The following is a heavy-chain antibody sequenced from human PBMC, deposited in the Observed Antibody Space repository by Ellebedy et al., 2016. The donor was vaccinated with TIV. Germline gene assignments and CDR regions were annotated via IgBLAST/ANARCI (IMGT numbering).Heavy chain of an antibody. CDR1: GFTFSRYG. D-gene: IGHD2-15*01. CDR3: ARESGAVVVTHFDY. CDR2: ISSSGSTT. J-gene: IGHJ4*02. Sequence: GESLKISCEASGFTFSRYGVHWVRQAPGKGLEWVSYISSSGSTTFYADSVKGRFTISRDNAKNSLLLQMNSLRVEDTAVYYCARESGAVVVTHFDYWGRGTLVTVSS. V-gene: IGHV3-48*01.